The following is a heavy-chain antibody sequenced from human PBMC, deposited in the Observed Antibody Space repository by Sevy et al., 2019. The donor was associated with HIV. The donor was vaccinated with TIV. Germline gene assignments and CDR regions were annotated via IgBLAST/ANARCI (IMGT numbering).Heavy chain of an antibody. Sequence: SQTLSLTCAISGDSVSSNSAAWNWIRQSPSRGLEWLGRTYYRSKWYNDYAVSGKSRITINPDTPKNQLSLQLNSVTPEDTAVYYCARDPDYGGNSGPFDYWGQGTLVTISS. J-gene: IGHJ4*02. CDR1: GDSVSSNSAA. CDR3: ARDPDYGGNSGPFDY. V-gene: IGHV6-1*01. CDR2: TYYRSKWYN. D-gene: IGHD4-17*01.